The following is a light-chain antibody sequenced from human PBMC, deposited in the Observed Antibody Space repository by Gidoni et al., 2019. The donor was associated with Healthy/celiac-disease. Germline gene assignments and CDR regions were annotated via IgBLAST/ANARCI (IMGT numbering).Light chain of an antibody. CDR3: AAWDDSLNGPNVV. J-gene: IGLJ2*01. V-gene: IGLV1-44*01. Sequence: QSVLPQPPSASGTPGQRVPISCSGSSSNIGSNTVTWYQQLPGTAPKLLIYSNNQRPPGVPYRFSGSKSGTSASLAISGLQSEDEADYYCAAWDDSLNGPNVVFGGGTKLTVL. CDR1: SSNIGSNT. CDR2: SNN.